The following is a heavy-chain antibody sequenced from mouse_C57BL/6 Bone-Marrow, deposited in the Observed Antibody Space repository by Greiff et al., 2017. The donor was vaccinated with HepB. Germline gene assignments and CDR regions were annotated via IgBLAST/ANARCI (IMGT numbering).Heavy chain of an antibody. V-gene: IGHV7-1*01. CDR1: GFTFSDFY. Sequence: EVNVVESGGGLVQSGRSLRLSCATSGFTFSDFYMEWVRQAPGKGLECIAASRNKANDYTTEYSASVKGRFIVSRDTSQSILYLQMNALRAEDTAIYYCARETDYYAMDYWGQGTSVTVSS. CDR2: SRNKANDYTT. J-gene: IGHJ4*01. CDR3: ARETDYYAMDY.